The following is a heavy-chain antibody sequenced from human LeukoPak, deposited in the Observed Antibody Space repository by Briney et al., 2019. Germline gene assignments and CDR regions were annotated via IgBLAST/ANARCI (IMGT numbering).Heavy chain of an antibody. CDR3: ARGVGNDYGDYYGMDV. V-gene: IGHV3-33*01. Sequence: GGSLRLSCAASGFTFSSYGMHWVRQAPGKGLEWVALIWHDGSKEYYGDPVKGRFTISRDNAKNTLYLQMNSLRAEDTAVYYCARGVGNDYGDYYGMDVWGQGTTVTVSS. CDR1: GFTFSSYG. CDR2: IWHDGSKE. D-gene: IGHD4-17*01. J-gene: IGHJ6*02.